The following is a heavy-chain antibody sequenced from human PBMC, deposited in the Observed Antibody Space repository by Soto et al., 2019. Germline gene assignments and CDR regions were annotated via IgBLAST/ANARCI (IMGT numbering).Heavy chain of an antibody. CDR2: IYSGGST. CDR1: GFTVSSNY. V-gene: IGHV3-53*04. Sequence: GGSLRLSCAASGFTVSSNYMSWVRQAPGKGLEWVSVIYSGGSTYYADSVKGRFTISRHNSKNTLYLQMNSLRAEDTAVYYCARDRITIFGVVTDYYYGMDVWGQGTTVTVSS. CDR3: ARDRITIFGVVTDYYYGMDV. D-gene: IGHD3-3*01. J-gene: IGHJ6*02.